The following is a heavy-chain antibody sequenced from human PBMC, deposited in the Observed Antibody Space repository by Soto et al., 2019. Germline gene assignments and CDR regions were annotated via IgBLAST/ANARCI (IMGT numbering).Heavy chain of an antibody. CDR2: IYSGGST. CDR1: GFTVSSNY. Sequence: PGGSLRLSCAASGFTVSSNYMSWVRQAPGKGLEWVSLIYSGGSTYYADSVKGRFTISRDNSKNTLYLQMNSLRAEDTAVYYCASGRGRYFYYGMDVWGQGTTVTVSS. J-gene: IGHJ6*02. D-gene: IGHD1-26*01. V-gene: IGHV3-66*01. CDR3: ASGRGRYFYYGMDV.